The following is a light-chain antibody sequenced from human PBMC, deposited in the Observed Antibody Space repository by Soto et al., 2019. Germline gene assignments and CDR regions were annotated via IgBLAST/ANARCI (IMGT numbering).Light chain of an antibody. J-gene: IGLJ1*01. CDR2: DVS. CDR1: SSDVGGYNY. V-gene: IGLV2-14*01. CDR3: NSYTSSSTYV. Sequence: QIARTPPAARAWTPVHAVTISCTGTSSDVGGYNYVSWYQQHPGKAPKLVIYDVSNRPSGVSNRFSGSKSGNTASLTISGLQAEDEADYYCNSYTSSSTYVFGTGTKVTVL.